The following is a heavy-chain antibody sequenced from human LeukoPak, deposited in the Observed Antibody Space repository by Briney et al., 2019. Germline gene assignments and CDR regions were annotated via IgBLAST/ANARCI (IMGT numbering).Heavy chain of an antibody. CDR1: GFIFNNYA. D-gene: IGHD6-19*01. CDR3: ARVGGSGWYGYIDY. CDR2: ISYNETNR. J-gene: IGHJ4*02. V-gene: IGHV3-30*04. Sequence: GRSLRLSCTASGFIFNNYAMHWVRRAPGKGLEWVALISYNETNRYYPDSVEGRFTISRDSSKNTVYLQMGSLRADDTAVYYCARVGGSGWYGYIDYWGQGTLVRVSS.